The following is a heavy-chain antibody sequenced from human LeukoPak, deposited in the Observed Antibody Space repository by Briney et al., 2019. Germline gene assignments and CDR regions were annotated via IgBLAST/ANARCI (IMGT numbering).Heavy chain of an antibody. CDR2: INHSGST. CDR3: ARDGGGYCSSTSCYPDY. V-gene: IGHV4-34*01. J-gene: IGHJ4*02. Sequence: SETLSLTCAVYGGSFSGYYWSWIRQHPGKGLEWIGEINHSGSTNYNPSLKSRVTISVDTSKNQFSLKLSSVTAADTAVYYCARDGGGYCSSTSCYPDYWGQGTLVTVSS. CDR1: GGSFSGYY. D-gene: IGHD2-2*01.